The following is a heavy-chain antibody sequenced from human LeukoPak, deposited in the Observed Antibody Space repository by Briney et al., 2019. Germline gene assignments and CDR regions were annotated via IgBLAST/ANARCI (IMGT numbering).Heavy chain of an antibody. CDR2: ISSSSSYI. J-gene: IGHJ3*02. CDR1: GFTFSSYS. CDR3: ARDHYYDSSGYPDAFDI. Sequence: GGSLRLSCAASGFTFSSYSMNWVRQAPGKGLEWVSSISSSSSYIYYADSVKGRFTISRDIAKNSLYLQMNSLRAEDTAVYYCARDHYYDSSGYPDAFDIWGQGTMVTVSS. V-gene: IGHV3-21*01. D-gene: IGHD3-22*01.